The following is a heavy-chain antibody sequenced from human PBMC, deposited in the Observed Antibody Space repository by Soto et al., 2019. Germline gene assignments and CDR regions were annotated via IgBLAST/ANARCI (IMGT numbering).Heavy chain of an antibody. CDR1: FTGYY. V-gene: IGHV4-34*01. J-gene: IGHJ5*02. D-gene: IGHD6-13*01. CDR3: ARGASGVAAAGRGEYNWFDP. Sequence: FTGYYMHWIRQPPGKGLEWIGEINHSGSTNYNPSLKSRVTISVDTSKNQFSLKLSSVTAADTAVYYCARGASGVAAAGRGEYNWFDPWGQGTLVTVSS. CDR2: INHSGST.